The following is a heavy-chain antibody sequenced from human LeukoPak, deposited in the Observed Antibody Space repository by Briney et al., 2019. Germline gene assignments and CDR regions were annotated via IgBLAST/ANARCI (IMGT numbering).Heavy chain of an antibody. CDR3: AREGEGPVDY. CDR1: GGSISSYY. D-gene: IGHD3-16*01. J-gene: IGHJ4*02. CDR2: VYYSGST. V-gene: IGHV4-59*01. Sequence: SETLSLTCTVSGGSISSYYWSWIRQPPGKGLEWIGHVYYSGSTNYNPSLKSRLTISVDTSKNQFSLKLSSVTAAGTAVYYCAREGEGPVDYWGQGTLVTVSS.